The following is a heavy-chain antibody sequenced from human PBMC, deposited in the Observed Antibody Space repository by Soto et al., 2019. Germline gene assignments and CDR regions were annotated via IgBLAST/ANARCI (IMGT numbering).Heavy chain of an antibody. CDR2: IRGFSPYT. Sequence: PGGSLRLSCSASGFTFSSNAMHWVRQAPGKGLEWVSGIRGFSPYTFYAESVRGRFTISRDNAKNSLYLQMNSLGVEDTAVYYCARDRGYDAHDYYYNAMDVWGQGTTVTVSS. CDR1: GFTFSSNA. J-gene: IGHJ6*02. CDR3: ARDRGYDAHDYYYNAMDV. V-gene: IGHV3-21*01. D-gene: IGHD2-15*01.